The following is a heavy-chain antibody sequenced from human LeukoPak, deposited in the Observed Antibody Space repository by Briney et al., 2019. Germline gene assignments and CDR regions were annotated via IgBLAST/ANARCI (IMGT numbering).Heavy chain of an antibody. J-gene: IGHJ6*03. CDR3: TRVEMATIFYYYYYMDV. CDR1: GFTFGDYA. Sequence: GGSLRLSCTASGFTFGDYAMSWVRQAPGKGLEWVGFIRSKAYGGTTEYAASVKGRFTISRDDSKSIAYLQMNSLKTEDTAVYYCTRVEMATIFYYYYYMDVWGKGTTVTISS. D-gene: IGHD5-24*01. V-gene: IGHV3-49*04. CDR2: IRSKAYGGTT.